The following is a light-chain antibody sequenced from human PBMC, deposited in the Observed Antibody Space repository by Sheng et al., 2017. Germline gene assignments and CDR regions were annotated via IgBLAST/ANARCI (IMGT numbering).Light chain of an antibody. CDR3: QQRSSWPLT. CDR1: QSVGNL. V-gene: IGKV3-11*01. J-gene: IGKJ4*01. Sequence: EIVLTQSPATLSLSPGERATLSCRASQSVGNLLAWYQQKPGQAPRFLIYDTSNRATGIPARFSGSGSGTDFTVTISSLEPEDFAVYYCQQRSSWPLTFGGGYQGGD. CDR2: DTS.